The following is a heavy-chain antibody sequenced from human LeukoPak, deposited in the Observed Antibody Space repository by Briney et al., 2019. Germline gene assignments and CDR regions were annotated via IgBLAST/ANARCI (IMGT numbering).Heavy chain of an antibody. V-gene: IGHV3-7*03. J-gene: IGHJ3*02. D-gene: IGHD2-21*01. CDR2: IKEDGSEK. CDR3: ARDCGILRTDCGDALDI. Sequence: GGSLRLSCAASGFNFSSYLMHWVRQAPGEGLEGVANIKEDGSEKYYVDSVKGRFSISRDNARNSLHLQMNSLRAEDTAVYYCARDCGILRTDCGDALDIWGQGTMVTVSS. CDR1: GFNFSSYL.